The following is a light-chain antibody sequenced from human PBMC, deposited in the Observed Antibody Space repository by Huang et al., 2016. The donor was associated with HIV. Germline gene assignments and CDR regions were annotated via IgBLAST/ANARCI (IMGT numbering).Light chain of an antibody. CDR1: QSVSRN. V-gene: IGKV3-15*01. CDR3: QQYNNWPPMYT. Sequence: EIVLTQSPATRSMSPGQRATLSCRASQSVSRNLAWFQQKPGQAPRLLIYGASTRATDIPARFSGSGSGTEFTLTISSLQSEDFAVYYCQQYNNWPPMYTFGQGTKLEVK. CDR2: GAS. J-gene: IGKJ2*01.